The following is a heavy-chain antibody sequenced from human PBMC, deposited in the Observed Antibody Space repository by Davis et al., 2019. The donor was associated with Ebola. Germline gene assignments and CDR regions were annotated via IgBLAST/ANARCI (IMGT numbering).Heavy chain of an antibody. V-gene: IGHV1-8*01. D-gene: IGHD3-10*01. J-gene: IGHJ4*02. CDR2: MNPNSGNT. Sequence: ASVKVSCKASGYTFTSYDINWVRQATGQGPEWMGWMNPNSGNTGYAQKFQGRVTMTRNTSISTAYMELSSLRSEDTAVYYCARAPTWSEINYYCFDYWGQGTLVTVSS. CDR3: ARAPTWSEINYYCFDY. CDR1: GYTFTSYD.